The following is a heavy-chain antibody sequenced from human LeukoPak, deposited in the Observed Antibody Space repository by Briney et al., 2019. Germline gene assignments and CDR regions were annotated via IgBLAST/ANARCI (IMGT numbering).Heavy chain of an antibody. J-gene: IGHJ4*02. D-gene: IGHD3-10*02. Sequence: PGGSLRLSCVDSGFTFSSYAMSCVRQLPGKGQEWVSGISDSGGSTYYADSVKGRFTISRDNSKNTLYLQMNSLRAEDTAVYYCASRQGLGWHYVNWGQGTLVTVS. CDR1: GFTFSSYA. CDR3: ASRQGLGWHYVN. CDR2: ISDSGGST. V-gene: IGHV3-23*01.